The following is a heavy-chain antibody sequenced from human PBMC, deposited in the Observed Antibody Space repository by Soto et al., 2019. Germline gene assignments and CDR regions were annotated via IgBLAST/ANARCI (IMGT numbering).Heavy chain of an antibody. CDR3: ARRGSSSSEGYYYYGMDV. V-gene: IGHV1-69*13. D-gene: IGHD6-6*01. Sequence: GASVKVSCKASGVTFSSYAISWVRQAPGQGLEWMGGIIPIFGTANYAQKFQGRVTITADESTSTAYMELSSLRSEDTAVYYCARRGSSSSEGYYYYGMDVWGQGTTVTVSS. CDR1: GVTFSSYA. CDR2: IIPIFGTA. J-gene: IGHJ6*02.